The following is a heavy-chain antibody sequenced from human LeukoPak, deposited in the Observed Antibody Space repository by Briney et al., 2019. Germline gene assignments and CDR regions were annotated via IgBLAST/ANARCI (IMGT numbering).Heavy chain of an antibody. CDR3: ARDTSSSSSFDY. V-gene: IGHV1-69*05. J-gene: IGHJ4*02. Sequence: SVKVSCKASGGTFSSYAISWVRQAPGQGLEWMGGIIPIFGTANYAQKFQGRVTITTDESTSTAYMGLSSLRSEDTAVYYCARDTSSSSSFDYWGQGTLVTVSS. D-gene: IGHD6-6*01. CDR2: IIPIFGTA. CDR1: GGTFSSYA.